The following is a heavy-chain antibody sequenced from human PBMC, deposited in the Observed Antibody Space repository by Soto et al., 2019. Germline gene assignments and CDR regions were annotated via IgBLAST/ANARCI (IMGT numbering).Heavy chain of an antibody. Sequence: QVQLVQSGDEVKKPGSSVKVSCKASGGTFSSYAISWVRQAPGQGLEWMVGIIPIFGTANYAQKFQGRVTITADESTSTAYMELSSLRSEDTAVYYCARSGYSYGLFDYWGQGTLVTVSS. J-gene: IGHJ4*02. CDR1: GGTFSSYA. V-gene: IGHV1-69*01. D-gene: IGHD5-18*01. CDR3: ARSGYSYGLFDY. CDR2: IIPIFGTA.